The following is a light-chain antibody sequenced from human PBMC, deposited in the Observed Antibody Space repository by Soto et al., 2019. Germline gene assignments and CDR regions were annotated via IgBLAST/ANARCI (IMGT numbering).Light chain of an antibody. CDR1: QSISSW. CDR3: QQYNSYSIT. Sequence: DIQMTQSPYTLSASVGDRVTITCRASQSISSWLAWYQQKPGKAPKLLIYDASRLESGVPSRFSGSGSGTELTLTNSSLQPDDFATYYCQQYNSYSITCRPGTKVDIK. V-gene: IGKV1-5*01. J-gene: IGKJ3*01. CDR2: DAS.